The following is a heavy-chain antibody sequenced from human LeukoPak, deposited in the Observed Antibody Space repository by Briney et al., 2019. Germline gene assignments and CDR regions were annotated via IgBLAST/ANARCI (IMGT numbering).Heavy chain of an antibody. CDR3: ATGRGAIGKYDY. J-gene: IGHJ4*02. V-gene: IGHV1-8*01. CDR2: MNPNSGNT. CDR1: GYTFASYD. D-gene: IGHD2-21*01. Sequence: ASVKVSCKASGYTFASYDINWVRQATGQGLEWMGWMNPNSGNTGYAQKFQGRVTMTRNTSISTAYMELSSLRSEDTAVYYCATGRGAIGKYDYWGQGTLVTVSS.